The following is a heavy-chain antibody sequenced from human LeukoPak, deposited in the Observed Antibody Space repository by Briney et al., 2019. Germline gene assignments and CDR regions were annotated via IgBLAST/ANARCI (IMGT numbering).Heavy chain of an antibody. Sequence: PGGSLRLSCAAYGFTFSSYAMSWVRQAPEKGLVWVSRIVGDGSRTAYADSVKGRFTISRDNAKNTLYLQMNSLRGEDTAVYYCARVAVGGTRAFDIWGQGTMVTVSS. CDR1: GFTFSSYA. CDR3: ARVAVGGTRAFDI. V-gene: IGHV3-74*01. CDR2: IVGDGSRT. D-gene: IGHD6-19*01. J-gene: IGHJ3*02.